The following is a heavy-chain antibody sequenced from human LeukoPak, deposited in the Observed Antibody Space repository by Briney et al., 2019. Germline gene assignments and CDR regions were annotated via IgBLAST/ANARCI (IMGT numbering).Heavy chain of an antibody. CDR2: IYYSGST. J-gene: IGHJ4*02. CDR3: ARLGEGPYYDSTGPYDY. Sequence: SETLSLTCTVSGGSISSSSYYWGWIRQPPGKGLEWIGSIYYSGSTYYNPSLKSRVTISVDTSKNQFSLKLSSVTAADTAVYYCARLGEGPYYDSTGPYDYWGQGTLVTVSS. CDR1: GGSISSSSYY. D-gene: IGHD3-22*01. V-gene: IGHV4-39*07.